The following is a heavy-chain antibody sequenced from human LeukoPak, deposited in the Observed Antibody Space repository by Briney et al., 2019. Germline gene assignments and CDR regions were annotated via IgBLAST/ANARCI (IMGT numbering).Heavy chain of an antibody. CDR1: GYTFTNYD. J-gene: IGHJ3*02. D-gene: IGHD3-10*01. Sequence: ASVKVSCKASGYTFTNYDINWVRQAAGQGLEWMGWMNPNSGGTNYAQKFQGRVTMIRDTSISTAYMELSRLRSDDTAVYYCASDMYITMVRGGAFDIWGQGTMVTVSS. V-gene: IGHV1-2*02. CDR2: MNPNSGGT. CDR3: ASDMYITMVRGGAFDI.